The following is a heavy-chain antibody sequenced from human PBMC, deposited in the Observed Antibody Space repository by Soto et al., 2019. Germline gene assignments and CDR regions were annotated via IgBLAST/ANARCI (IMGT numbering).Heavy chain of an antibody. D-gene: IGHD2-2*01. CDR2: INPNGGST. J-gene: IGHJ3*02. Sequence: QVQLVQSGAEVKKPGASVKISCEASGYSFTSQYVHWVRQAPGQGLEWMGIINPNGGSTTYAQKFQGGGPRARDTATSTVYMGRGSLATGDPALYYGAREQVLRPGGGGTEPLDIWGQGTMVTVAS. V-gene: IGHV1-46*01. CDR1: GYSFTSQY. CDR3: AREQVLRPGGGGTEPLDI.